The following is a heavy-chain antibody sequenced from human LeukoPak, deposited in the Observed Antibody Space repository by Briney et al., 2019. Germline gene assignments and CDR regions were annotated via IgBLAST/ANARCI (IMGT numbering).Heavy chain of an antibody. V-gene: IGHV4-39*01. Sequence: PSETLSLTCTISGSSITSVSHYWGWIRQPPGKGLEWIGDIYYTGSTYYSPSLRSRVTMSVHTSENQFSLRLNSVTAVDTAVYYCARRWGDIVGVTYEYWGQGTLVTVSS. CDR2: IYYTGST. CDR3: ARRWGDIVGVTYEY. D-gene: IGHD3-16*01. J-gene: IGHJ4*02. CDR1: GSSITSVSHY.